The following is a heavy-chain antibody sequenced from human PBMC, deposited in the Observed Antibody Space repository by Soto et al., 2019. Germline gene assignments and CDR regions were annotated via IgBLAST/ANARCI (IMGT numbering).Heavy chain of an antibody. J-gene: IGHJ4*02. V-gene: IGHV4-59*01. D-gene: IGHD3-22*01. CDR2: ISYSGST. Sequence: PSETLSLTCIVSGGSISSYYWSWIRQPPGKGLEWIGYISYSGSTKYNPSLKSRLTISVDTSKNQFSLKLSSVTAADTAVYYCARDISSGGYYYFDYWGQGTLVPVYS. CDR3: ARDISSGGYYYFDY. CDR1: GGSISSYY.